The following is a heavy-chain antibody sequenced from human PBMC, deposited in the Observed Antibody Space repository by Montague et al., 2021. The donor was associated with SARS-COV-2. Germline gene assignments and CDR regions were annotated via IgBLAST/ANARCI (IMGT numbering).Heavy chain of an antibody. D-gene: IGHD2-2*01. CDR1: RGSFRGYY. J-gene: IGHJ4*02. CDR2: INHSGGV. CDR3: ARGYCSSTTCYRSLHY. V-gene: IGHV4-34*01. Sequence: SETLSLTCTVRRGSFRGYYWTWILHPPAKGLEWIGEINHSGGVNYNPSPKSRVTISVDTSKNHFSLKLRSVTAADTAIYYCARGYCSSTTCYRSLHYWGQGTLVAVAS.